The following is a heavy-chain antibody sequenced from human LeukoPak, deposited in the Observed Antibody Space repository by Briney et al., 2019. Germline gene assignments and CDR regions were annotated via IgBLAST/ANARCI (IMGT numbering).Heavy chain of an antibody. CDR3: ASFYYYDGSGYLMRDY. V-gene: IGHV3-74*01. D-gene: IGHD3-22*01. CDR2: INSDGSST. J-gene: IGHJ4*02. CDR1: RFTFRTYW. Sequence: PGGSLRLSCAASRFTFRTYWMHWVRQAPGKGLVWVSRINSDGSSTSNADSVKGRFTISRDNAKNTLYLQMNSLRAEDTAVYNCASFYYYDGSGYLMRDYWGQGTLVTVSS.